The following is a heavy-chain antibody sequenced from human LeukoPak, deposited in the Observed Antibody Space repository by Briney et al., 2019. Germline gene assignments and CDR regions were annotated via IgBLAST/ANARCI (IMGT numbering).Heavy chain of an antibody. Sequence: GGSLRLSCAASGFTFSTYNMNWVRQAPGKGLEWVSSISSSTYIYYIDSVKGRFTISRDNAKNSLYLQMNSLRAEDTAVYYCARVSEGSSSGLYGMDAWGQGTTVTVSS. D-gene: IGHD6-13*01. CDR2: ISSSTYI. V-gene: IGHV3-21*01. CDR1: GFTFSTYN. CDR3: ARVSEGSSSGLYGMDA. J-gene: IGHJ6*02.